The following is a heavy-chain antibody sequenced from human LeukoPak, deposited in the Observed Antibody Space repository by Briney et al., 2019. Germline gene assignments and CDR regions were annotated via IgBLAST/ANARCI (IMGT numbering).Heavy chain of an antibody. V-gene: IGHV3-23*01. Sequence: GGSLRLSCAASGFTFGNYAMNWVRQAPGKGLEWVSAISGSGASTYYADSVKGRFAISRDNSKNTLYLQMNSLRAEDTAVYYCARALMYYDILTGRDAFDIWGQGTMVTVSS. CDR1: GFTFGNYA. D-gene: IGHD3-9*01. CDR2: ISGSGAST. J-gene: IGHJ3*02. CDR3: ARALMYYDILTGRDAFDI.